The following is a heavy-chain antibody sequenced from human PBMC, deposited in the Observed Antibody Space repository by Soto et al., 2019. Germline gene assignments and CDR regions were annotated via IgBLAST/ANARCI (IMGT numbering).Heavy chain of an antibody. D-gene: IGHD3-22*01. V-gene: IGHV1-3*01. CDR1: GYTFTSYA. Sequence: QVQLVQSGAEVKKPGASVKVSCKASGYTFTSYAMHWVRQAPGQRLEWMGWINAGNGNTKYSQKFQGRVTITRDTSASTAYMELSSLRSEDTAVYYCAKEYYDSSGNYPPARVFDYWGQGTLVTVSS. J-gene: IGHJ4*02. CDR2: INAGNGNT. CDR3: AKEYYDSSGNYPPARVFDY.